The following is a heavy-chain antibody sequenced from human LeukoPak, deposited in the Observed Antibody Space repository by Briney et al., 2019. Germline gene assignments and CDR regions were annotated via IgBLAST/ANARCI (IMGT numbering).Heavy chain of an antibody. V-gene: IGHV3-9*01. J-gene: IGHJ3*02. D-gene: IGHD1-7*01. CDR3: VKDLRLDLHLDTFHI. CDR2: ISWDSGSS. Sequence: GGSLILSCAASGFTFDDFAMHWVRQPPGKGLQWISSISWDSGSSVYADSVKGRFSISRDNAKNSLYLQMHSLAPEDTALYYCVKDLRLDLHLDTFHIWGQGTMVTVS. CDR1: GFTFDDFA.